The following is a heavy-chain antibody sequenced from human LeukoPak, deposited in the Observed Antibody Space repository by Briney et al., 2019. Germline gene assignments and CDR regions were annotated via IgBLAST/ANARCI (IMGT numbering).Heavy chain of an antibody. CDR3: ARIGGIQQGPAVDY. CDR2: IYYSGST. Sequence: SETLSLTCTVSGGSISSYYWSWIRQPPGKGLEWIGYIYYSGSTNYNPSLKSRVTISVDTSKNQFSLKLSSVTAADTAVYYCARIGGIQQGPAVDYWAREPWSPSPQ. D-gene: IGHD5-18*01. V-gene: IGHV4-59*01. J-gene: IGHJ4*02. CDR1: GGSISSYY.